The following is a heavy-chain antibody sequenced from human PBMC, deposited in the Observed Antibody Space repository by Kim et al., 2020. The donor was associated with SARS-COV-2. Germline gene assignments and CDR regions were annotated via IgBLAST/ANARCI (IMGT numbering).Heavy chain of an antibody. CDR1: GYSFTSYW. V-gene: IGHV5-10-1*01. CDR3: ARHLHEWGEVVTTPLGDAFDI. D-gene: IGHD5-12*01. J-gene: IGHJ3*02. Sequence: GESLKISCKGSGYSFTSYWISWVRQMHGKGLEWMGRIDPSDSYTNYSPSFQGHVTISADKSISTAYLQWSSLKASDTAMYYCARHLHEWGEVVTTPLGDAFDIWGQGTMVTVSS. CDR2: IDPSDSYT.